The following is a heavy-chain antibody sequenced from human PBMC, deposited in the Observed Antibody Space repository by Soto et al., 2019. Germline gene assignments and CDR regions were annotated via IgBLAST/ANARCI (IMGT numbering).Heavy chain of an antibody. D-gene: IGHD2-2*01. CDR1: GGSISSYY. Sequence: QVQLQESGPGLVTPSETLSLTCTVSGGSISSYYWSWIRQPPGTGLEWIGYIYYSGSTNYNTSLKIRVTISVDTSTNQSAPKLSSVTAADTAVYYCARATPRWSRTSCYPRWYYDYMDVWGKGTTVTVSS. CDR2: IYYSGST. V-gene: IGHV4-59*01. J-gene: IGHJ6*03. CDR3: ARATPRWSRTSCYPRWYYDYMDV.